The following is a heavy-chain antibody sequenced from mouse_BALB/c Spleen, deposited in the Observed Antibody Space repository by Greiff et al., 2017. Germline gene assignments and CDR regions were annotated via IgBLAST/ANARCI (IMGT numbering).Heavy chain of an antibody. V-gene: IGHV1-14*01. CDR2: INPYNDGT. D-gene: IGHD2-3*01. CDR3: ARPIYDGYPYAMDY. J-gene: IGHJ4*01. CDR1: GYTFTSYV. Sequence: EVQLQQSGPELVKPGASVKMSCKASGYTFTSYVMHWVKQKPGQGLEWIGYINPYNDGTKYNEKFKGKATLTSDKSSSTAYMELSSLTSEDSAVYYGARPIYDGYPYAMDYWGQGTSVTVSS.